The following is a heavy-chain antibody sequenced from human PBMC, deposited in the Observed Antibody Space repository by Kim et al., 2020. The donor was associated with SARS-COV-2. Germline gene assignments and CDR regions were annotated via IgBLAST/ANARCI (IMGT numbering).Heavy chain of an antibody. CDR2: ISYDGSNK. CDR1: GFTFSSYA. D-gene: IGHD3-22*01. CDR3: ARTLIVVVITRGFDY. Sequence: GGSLRLSCAASGFTFSSYAMHWVRQAPGKGLEWVAVISYDGSNKYYADSVKGRFTISRDDSKNTLYLQMNSLRAEDTAVYYCARTLIVVVITRGFDYWGQGTLVTVSS. V-gene: IGHV3-30-3*01. J-gene: IGHJ4*02.